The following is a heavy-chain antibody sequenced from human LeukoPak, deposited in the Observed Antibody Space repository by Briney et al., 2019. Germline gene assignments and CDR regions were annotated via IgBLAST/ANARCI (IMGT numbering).Heavy chain of an antibody. CDR1: GGSISSYY. J-gene: IGHJ6*03. V-gene: IGHV4-59*01. CDR3: ARETAGPYNYYYYYMDV. D-gene: IGHD6-13*01. CDR2: IYYIGST. Sequence: PSETLSLTCTVSGGSISSYYWSWIRQPPGKGLEWIGYIYYIGSTNYNPSLKSRVPISVDTSKNQFSLKLSSVTAADTAVYYCARETAGPYNYYYYYMDVWGKGTTVTISS.